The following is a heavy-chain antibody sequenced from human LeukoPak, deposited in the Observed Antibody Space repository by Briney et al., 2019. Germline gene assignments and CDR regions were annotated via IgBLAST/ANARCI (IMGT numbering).Heavy chain of an antibody. J-gene: IGHJ1*01. Sequence: ASVKVSCKASGYTFNSHPMHWVRQAPGQRLEWMGWINADNGNTRYSQKLQGRVTITRDTSANAAYMELSGLRSDDTAVYYCAREAGTNWIFGEYFPFWGQGTLVTVSA. V-gene: IGHV1-3*01. D-gene: IGHD1-1*01. CDR3: AREAGTNWIFGEYFPF. CDR2: INADNGNT. CDR1: GYTFNSHP.